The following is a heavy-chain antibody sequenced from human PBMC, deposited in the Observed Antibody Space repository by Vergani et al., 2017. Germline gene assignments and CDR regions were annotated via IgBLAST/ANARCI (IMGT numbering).Heavy chain of an antibody. CDR1: GGSISSYY. Sequence: QVQLQESGPGPVKPSETLSLTCTVPGGSISSYYWSWIRQPPGKGLEWIGYTYYSGSTNYNPSLKSRVTISVDTSKNQFSLKLSSVTAADTAVYYCARNPYCGGDCYSDAFDIWGQGTMVTVSS. J-gene: IGHJ3*02. D-gene: IGHD2-21*02. CDR3: ARNPYCGGDCYSDAFDI. CDR2: TYYSGST. V-gene: IGHV4-59*01.